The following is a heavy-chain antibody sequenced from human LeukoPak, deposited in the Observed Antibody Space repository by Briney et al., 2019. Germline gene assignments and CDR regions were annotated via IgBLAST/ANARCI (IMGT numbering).Heavy chain of an antibody. CDR1: GFTFSSYC. CDR3: ARDGAAAAHFDY. Sequence: PGGSLRLSCAASGFTFSSYCMSWVRQAPGKGLEWVANIKQDGSQKYYVDSVKGRFTISRDNAKNSLYLQMNSLRAEDTAVYYCARDGAAAAHFDYWGQGTLVTVSS. V-gene: IGHV3-7*04. J-gene: IGHJ4*02. CDR2: IKQDGSQK. D-gene: IGHD6-13*01.